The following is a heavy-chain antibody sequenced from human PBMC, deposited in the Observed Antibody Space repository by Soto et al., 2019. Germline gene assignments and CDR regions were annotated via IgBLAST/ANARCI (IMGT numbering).Heavy chain of an antibody. V-gene: IGHV1-69*01. J-gene: IGHJ6*02. CDR1: GGTFTSTA. Sequence: QVLLVQSSAEVKKPGSSVKVSCKASGGTFTSTAFSWVRQAPGQGLEWMGGIIPVLGTPNYAQKFQARLTVTADASTTTVHMELSSLRSDDTAVYYCASSAGLDHLLNYYGVNVWGQGTTVTV. CDR2: IIPVLGTP. CDR3: ASSAGLDHLLNYYGVNV. D-gene: IGHD6-13*01.